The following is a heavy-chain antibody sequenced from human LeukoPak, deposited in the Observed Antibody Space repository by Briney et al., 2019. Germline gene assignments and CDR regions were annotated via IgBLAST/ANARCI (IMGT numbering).Heavy chain of an antibody. CDR2: INPNSGGT. CDR1: GYTFTGYY. D-gene: IGHD4-17*01. Sequence: ASVKVSCKASGYTFTGYYMHWVRQAPGQGLEWMGRINPNSGGTNSAQKFQGRVTMTRDTSISTAYMELTRLRSDDTAVYYCARGDTVTTGPFDYWGQRTLVTVSS. J-gene: IGHJ4*02. V-gene: IGHV1-2*06. CDR3: ARGDTVTTGPFDY.